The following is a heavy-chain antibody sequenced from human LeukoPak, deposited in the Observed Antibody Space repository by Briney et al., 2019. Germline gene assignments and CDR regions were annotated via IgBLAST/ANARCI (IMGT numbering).Heavy chain of an antibody. CDR1: GFTFRSYW. CDR3: ARGSHDAFDI. CDR2: INTDGSST. D-gene: IGHD3-10*01. V-gene: IGHV3-74*01. Sequence: GGSLRLSCAASGFTFRSYWMHWVRQAPGKGLVWVSYINTDGSSTSYADSVKGRFTISRDNAKNTLYLQMNSLRADDTAVYYCARGSHDAFDIWGQGTTVTVSS. J-gene: IGHJ3*02.